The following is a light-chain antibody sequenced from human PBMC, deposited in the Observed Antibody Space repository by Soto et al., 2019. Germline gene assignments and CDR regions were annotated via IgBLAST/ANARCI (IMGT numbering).Light chain of an antibody. V-gene: IGKV3-11*01. CDR1: QTVSNY. J-gene: IGKJ4*01. CDR3: QHRVNWPT. Sequence: EIVLTQSPATLSLSPGERATLSCRASQTVSNYLGWYQQKPGQPPRLVISDASNRATGIPARFSGSGSGTYFTLTISSLEPEDFAVYYCQHRVNWPTFGGGTKVEIK. CDR2: DAS.